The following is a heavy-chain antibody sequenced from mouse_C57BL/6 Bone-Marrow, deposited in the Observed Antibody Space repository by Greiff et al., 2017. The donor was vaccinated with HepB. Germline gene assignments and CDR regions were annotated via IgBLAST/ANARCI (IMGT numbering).Heavy chain of an antibody. V-gene: IGHV1-7*01. CDR1: GYTFTSYW. CDR2: INPSSGYT. D-gene: IGHD2-1*01. CDR3: ASLYGKEAWFAY. J-gene: IGHJ3*01. Sequence: VQLQQSGAELAKPGASVKLSCKASGYTFTSYWMHWVKQRPGQGLEWIGYINPSSGYTKYNQKFKDKATLTAAKSSSTAYMQLSSLTYEDSAVYYCASLYGKEAWFAYWGQGTLVTVSA.